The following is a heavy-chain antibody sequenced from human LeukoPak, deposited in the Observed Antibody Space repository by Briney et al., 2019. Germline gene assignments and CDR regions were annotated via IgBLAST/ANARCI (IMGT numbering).Heavy chain of an antibody. J-gene: IGHJ6*02. CDR3: AKARSSGPPGIYYGMDV. CDR2: ISDDGSYT. Sequence: PGGSLRLSCAASGFSFSSHWVHWVRQAPGKGLVWVSRISDDGSYTSNVDSVKGRFTISRDNAKNSLYLQMNSLKAEDTALYYCAKARSSGPPGIYYGMDVWGQGTTVTVSS. D-gene: IGHD3-22*01. CDR1: GFSFSSHW. V-gene: IGHV3-74*01.